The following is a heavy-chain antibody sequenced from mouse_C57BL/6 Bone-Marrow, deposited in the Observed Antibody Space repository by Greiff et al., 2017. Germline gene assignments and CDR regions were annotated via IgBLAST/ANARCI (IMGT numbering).Heavy chain of an antibody. V-gene: IGHV1-80*01. CDR3: AREGNYSNYVAWFAY. CDR2: IYPGDGDT. Sequence: QVQLQQSGAELVKPGASVKISCKASGYAFSSYWMNWVKQRPGQGLEWIGQIYPGDGDTNYNGKFKGKATLTADKSSSTAYMQLSSLTSEDSAVXFCAREGNYSNYVAWFAYWGQGTLVTVSA. CDR1: GYAFSSYW. J-gene: IGHJ3*01. D-gene: IGHD2-5*01.